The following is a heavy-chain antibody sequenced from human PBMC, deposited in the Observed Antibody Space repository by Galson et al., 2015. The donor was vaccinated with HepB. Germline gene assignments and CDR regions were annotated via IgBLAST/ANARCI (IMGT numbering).Heavy chain of an antibody. CDR1: GGTFSSYA. V-gene: IGHV1-69*13. D-gene: IGHD4-23*01. CDR2: FVAIFGTA. CDR3: ATHPTTAVIPYYYYYMDV. J-gene: IGHJ6*03. Sequence: SVKVSCKASGGTFSSYAISWVRQAPGQGLEWMGAFVAIFGTANYAQKFQGRVTITADESTSTAYMDLSSLRSEDTAVYYCATHPTTAVIPYYYYYMDVWGKGTTVTVSS.